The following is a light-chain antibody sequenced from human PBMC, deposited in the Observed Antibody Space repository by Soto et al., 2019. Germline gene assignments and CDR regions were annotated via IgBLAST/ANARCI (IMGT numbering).Light chain of an antibody. Sequence: EIVMTQSPATLSVSPGERATLSCRATQSVSTNLAWYQLKPGQAPRLLIYGASTRATGIPARFSGRGSGTELNLTLRCLQSEDFAVSYCRQYQNWPPTFGQGTKVEIK. J-gene: IGKJ1*01. CDR1: QSVSTN. CDR3: RQYQNWPPT. CDR2: GAS. V-gene: IGKV3-15*01.